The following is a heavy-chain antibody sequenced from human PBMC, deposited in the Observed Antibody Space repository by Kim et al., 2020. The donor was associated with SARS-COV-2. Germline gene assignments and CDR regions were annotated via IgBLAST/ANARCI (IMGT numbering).Heavy chain of an antibody. D-gene: IGHD3-10*01. Sequence: GSTNYTPSLKSRVTISVDRSKNQFSLKLSSVTAADTAVYYCARGGDDYGDNWGQGTLVTVSS. CDR3: ARGGDDYGDN. V-gene: IGHV4-59*09. CDR2: GST. J-gene: IGHJ4*02.